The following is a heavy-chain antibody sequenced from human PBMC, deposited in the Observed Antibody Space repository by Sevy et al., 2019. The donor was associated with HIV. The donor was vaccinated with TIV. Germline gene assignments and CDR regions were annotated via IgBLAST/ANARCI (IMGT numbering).Heavy chain of an antibody. CDR2: ISGSGGST. Sequence: GGSLRLSCAASGFIFSSYEMSWVRQAPGKGLEWVSGISGSGGSTYYADSVKGRFTISRDKSKKTLYLQVNSLRAEDTAVYYCAKGVYDFWSGRSDIFDIWGQGTMVTVSS. CDR3: AKGVYDFWSGRSDIFDI. V-gene: IGHV3-23*01. J-gene: IGHJ3*02. D-gene: IGHD3-3*01. CDR1: GFIFSSYE.